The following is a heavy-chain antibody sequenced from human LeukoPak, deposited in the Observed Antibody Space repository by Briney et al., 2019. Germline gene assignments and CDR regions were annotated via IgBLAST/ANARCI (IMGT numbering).Heavy chain of an antibody. CDR1: GDSIRSSSYF. V-gene: IGHV4-39*07. J-gene: IGHJ6*04. CDR3: ARAGGPKGFPYYDFWDV. D-gene: IGHD3-3*01. Sequence: SETLSLTCTVSGDSIRSSSYFWGWIREPPGLGQEWIRSIYYSGSTYYNPSLRSRVTISVDTSNNQFSLKLSSVTAADTAVYYCARAGGPKGFPYYDFWDVWGKGTTVTVSS. CDR2: IYYSGST.